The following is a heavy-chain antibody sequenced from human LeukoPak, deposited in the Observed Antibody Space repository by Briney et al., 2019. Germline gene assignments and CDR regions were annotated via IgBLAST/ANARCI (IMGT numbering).Heavy chain of an antibody. Sequence: PSETLSLTCTVSGGSISIYYWSWIRQPAGKGLEWIGRIYTSGSTNYNPSLKSRVTMSVDTSKNQFSLKLSSVTAADTAVYYCARVNWNDARVYYFDYWGQGTLVTVSS. V-gene: IGHV4-4*07. CDR3: ARVNWNDARVYYFDY. J-gene: IGHJ4*02. CDR2: IYTSGST. D-gene: IGHD1-1*01. CDR1: GGSISIYY.